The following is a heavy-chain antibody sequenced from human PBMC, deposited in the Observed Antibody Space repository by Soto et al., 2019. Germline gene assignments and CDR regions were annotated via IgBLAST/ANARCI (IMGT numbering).Heavy chain of an antibody. D-gene: IGHD3-16*02. CDR3: ARDPYYDYVWGSYPVDYYYYGMDV. Sequence: GGSLRLSCAASGFTFSSYAMHWVRQAPGKGLEWVAVISYDGSNKYYADSVKGRFTIPRDNSKNTLYLQMNSLRAEDTAVYYCARDPYYDYVWGSYPVDYYYYGMDVWGQGTTVTVSS. V-gene: IGHV3-30-3*01. J-gene: IGHJ6*02. CDR2: ISYDGSNK. CDR1: GFTFSSYA.